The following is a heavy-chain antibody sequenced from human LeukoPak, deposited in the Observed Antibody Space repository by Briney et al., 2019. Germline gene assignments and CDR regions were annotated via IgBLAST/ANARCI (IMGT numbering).Heavy chain of an antibody. CDR2: ISAYNGNT. CDR1: GYTFTSYG. V-gene: IGHV1-18*01. CDR3: AADPLIAAAGTWGAFDI. D-gene: IGHD6-13*01. J-gene: IGHJ3*02. Sequence: ASVKVSCKASGYTFTSYGISWVRQAPGQGLEWMGWISAYNGNTNYAQKFQERVTITRDMSTSTAYMELSSLRSEDTAVYYCAADPLIAAAGTWGAFDIWGQGTMVTVSS.